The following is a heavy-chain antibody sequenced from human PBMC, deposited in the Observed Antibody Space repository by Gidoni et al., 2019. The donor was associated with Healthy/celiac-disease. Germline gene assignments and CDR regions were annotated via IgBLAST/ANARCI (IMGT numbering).Heavy chain of an antibody. V-gene: IGHV3-23*01. Sequence: EVQLLESGGGLVQPGGSLRLSCAASGFTFSSYAIGWFRQAPGKGLEWVSAISGSGGSTYYADSVKGRFTISRDNSKNTLYLQMNSLRAEDTAVYYCAKDHPGLAFGGVIVGGFDPWGQGTLVTVSS. J-gene: IGHJ5*02. CDR3: AKDHPGLAFGGVIVGGFDP. CDR1: GFTFSSYA. CDR2: ISGSGGST. D-gene: IGHD3-16*02.